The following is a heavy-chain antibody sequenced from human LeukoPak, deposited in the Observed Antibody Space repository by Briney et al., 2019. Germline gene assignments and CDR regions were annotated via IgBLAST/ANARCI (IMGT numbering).Heavy chain of an antibody. CDR1: GYKFNVYD. J-gene: IGHJ3*01. CDR3: ARADGTNSGTNAFDV. D-gene: IGHD4-23*01. CDR2: ISTYTGRA. Sequence: ASVKVSCRTSGYKFNVYDILWVRQAPGHGLDYVGWISTYTGRANYAQKFQGRVSIITDTSTSTAYLELTNLTSSNTGLYYCARADGTNSGTNAFDVWGLGTMVTVAS. V-gene: IGHV1-18*01.